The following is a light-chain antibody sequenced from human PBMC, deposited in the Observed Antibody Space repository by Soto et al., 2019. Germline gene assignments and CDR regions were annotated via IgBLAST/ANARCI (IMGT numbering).Light chain of an antibody. CDR3: QHASGFPLYT. CDR1: QGIRSW. V-gene: IGKV1-12*02. Sequence: DIQMTQSPSSVSESVGDRITITCRASQGIRSWLAWYQQKPGKAPKLLIYGASTLHIGVPSRFSGSGSGTDFTLTISSLQPEDIATYYCQHASGFPLYTFGQGTKVEIK. CDR2: GAS. J-gene: IGKJ2*01.